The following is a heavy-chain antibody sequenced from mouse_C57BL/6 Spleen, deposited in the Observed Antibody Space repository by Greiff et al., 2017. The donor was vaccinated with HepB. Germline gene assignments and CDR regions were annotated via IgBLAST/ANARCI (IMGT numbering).Heavy chain of an antibody. CDR3: KFSHYYGSTYFDY. Sequence: EVKLQESGEGLVKPGGSLKLSCAASGFTFSSYAMSWVRQTPEKRLEWVAYISSGGDYIYYADTVKGRFTISRDNARNTLYLQMSSLKSEDTAMYDCKFSHYYGSTYFDYWGQGTTLTVSS. V-gene: IGHV5-9-1*02. J-gene: IGHJ2*01. CDR1: GFTFSSYA. CDR2: ISSGGDYI. D-gene: IGHD1-1*01.